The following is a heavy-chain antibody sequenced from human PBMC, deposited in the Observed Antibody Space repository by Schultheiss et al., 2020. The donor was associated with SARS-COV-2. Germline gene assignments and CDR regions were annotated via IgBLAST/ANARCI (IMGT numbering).Heavy chain of an antibody. CDR2: ISSSSSAI. V-gene: IGHV3-11*04. CDR3: ARERYCSSTSCNLYYYYGMDV. Sequence: GGSLRLSCAASGFTFSDYYMSWIRQAPGKGLEWVSYISSSSSAIYYADSVKGRFTISRDNAKNSLYLQMNSLRDEDTAVYYCARERYCSSTSCNLYYYYGMDVWGQGTTVTVSS. D-gene: IGHD2-2*01. CDR1: GFTFSDYY. J-gene: IGHJ6*02.